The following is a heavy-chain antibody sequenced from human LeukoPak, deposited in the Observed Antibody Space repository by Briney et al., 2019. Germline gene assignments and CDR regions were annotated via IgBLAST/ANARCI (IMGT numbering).Heavy chain of an antibody. Sequence: GGSLRFSCQAPGFTLGSYSMNWVRQVPGKGLEWVSYISSSSSTIYYADSVKGRFTISRDNAKNSLYLQMNSLRAEDTAVYYCARGDLTVGYWGQGTLVTVSS. CDR1: GFTLGSYS. J-gene: IGHJ4*02. V-gene: IGHV3-48*04. D-gene: IGHD1-26*01. CDR2: ISSSSSTI. CDR3: ARGDLTVGY.